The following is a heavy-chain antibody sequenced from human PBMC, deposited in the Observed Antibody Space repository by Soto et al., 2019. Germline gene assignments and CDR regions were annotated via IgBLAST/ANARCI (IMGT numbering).Heavy chain of an antibody. CDR1: GASIGIYY. CDR3: ARSTIPHRFDP. Sequence: ERLCLTCTVSGASIGIYYLCWIRQPPGKGLEWIGYIYYSGSTNYDPSLKSLVTISVDTSKNQFSLKLSSVTAADTAVYYCARSTIPHRFDPWGQGTLGTVSS. J-gene: IGHJ5*02. V-gene: IGHV4-59*01. D-gene: IGHD5-12*01. CDR2: IYYSGST.